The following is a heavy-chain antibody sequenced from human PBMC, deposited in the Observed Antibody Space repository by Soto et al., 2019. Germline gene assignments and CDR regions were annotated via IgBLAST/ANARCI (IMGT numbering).Heavy chain of an antibody. V-gene: IGHV4-30-4*01. J-gene: IGHJ4*02. CDR2: IYYSGST. D-gene: IGHD6-13*01. CDR3: ASRHSSPYFDY. Sequence: QVQLQESGPGLVKPSQTLSLTCTVSGGSISSGDYYRSWIRQPPGKGLEWIGSIYYSGSTYYNPSLKSRVTISVDTSQNQFSLKLNSVTAADTAVYYCASRHSSPYFDYWGQGTLVTVSS. CDR1: GGSISSGDYY.